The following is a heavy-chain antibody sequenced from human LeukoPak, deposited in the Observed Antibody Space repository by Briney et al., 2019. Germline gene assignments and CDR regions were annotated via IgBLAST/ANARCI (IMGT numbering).Heavy chain of an antibody. V-gene: IGHV1-2*02. CDR1: GYTFTGYY. Sequence: GASVKVSCKASGYTFTGYYIHWVRQAPGQGLEWMGWINPNSGGTNYAQKFQGRVTMTRDTSISTAYMELSRLRSDDTAVYYCARGENFYDSSAYYQGDACDIWGQGTMVTVS. CDR3: ARGENFYDSSAYYQGDACDI. CDR2: INPNSGGT. D-gene: IGHD3-22*01. J-gene: IGHJ3*02.